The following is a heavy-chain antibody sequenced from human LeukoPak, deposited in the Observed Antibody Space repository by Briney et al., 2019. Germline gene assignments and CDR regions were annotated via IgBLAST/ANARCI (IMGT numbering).Heavy chain of an antibody. D-gene: IGHD3-3*01. CDR1: GYTFTGYY. J-gene: IGHJ6*03. CDR2: INPNSGGT. V-gene: IGHV1-2*02. CDR3: ARGAIRFLEWLSAAYYYYMDV. Sequence: GASVKVSCKASGYTFTGYYMHWVRQAPGQGLEGMGWINPNSGGTNYAQKFQGRVTMTRDTSISTAYMELSRLRSDDTAVYYCARGAIRFLEWLSAAYYYYMDVWGKGTTVTVSS.